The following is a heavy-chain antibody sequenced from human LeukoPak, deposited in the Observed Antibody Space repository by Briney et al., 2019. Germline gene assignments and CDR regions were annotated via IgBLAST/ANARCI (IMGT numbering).Heavy chain of an antibody. CDR3: AKDYVSIWYYFDY. Sequence: GGSLRLSCAASGFTFSSSAMHWVRQAPGKGLEWVAFIRYDGSNKYYADSVKGRFTISRDNSKNTLYLQMNSLRAEDTAVYYCAKDYVSIWYYFDYWGQGTLVTVSS. CDR2: IRYDGSNK. CDR1: GFTFSSSA. D-gene: IGHD3-16*01. J-gene: IGHJ4*02. V-gene: IGHV3-30*02.